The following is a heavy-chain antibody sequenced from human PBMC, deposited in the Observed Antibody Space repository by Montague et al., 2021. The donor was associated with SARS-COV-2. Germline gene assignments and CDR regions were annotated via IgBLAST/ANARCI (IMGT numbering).Heavy chain of an antibody. Sequence: SLRLSCAASGFTFSNYEMNWVRQAPGKGLEWVLYLNSSGSTIYYADSVKGRFTISRDNAQNSLYLQMNSLRAEDTGVYYCARDRGYGAFYYYGMTVWGQGTTVTVSS. CDR2: LNSSGSTI. J-gene: IGHJ6*02. V-gene: IGHV3-48*03. CDR3: ARDRGYGAFYYYGMTV. CDR1: GFTFSNYE. D-gene: IGHD3-10*01.